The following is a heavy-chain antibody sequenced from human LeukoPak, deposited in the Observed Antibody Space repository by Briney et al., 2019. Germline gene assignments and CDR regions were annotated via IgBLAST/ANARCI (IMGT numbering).Heavy chain of an antibody. CDR1: GYTFTSYD. CDR3: ARVPLTYYDFWSGYLDYYYGMDV. D-gene: IGHD3-3*01. J-gene: IGHJ6*02. V-gene: IGHV1-8*01. Sequence: ASVKVSCKASGYTFTSYDINWVRQATGQGLEWMGWMNPNSGNTGYAQKFQGRVTMTRNTSISTAYMELSSLRSEDTAVYYCARVPLTYYDFWSGYLDYYYGMDVWGQGTTVTVSS. CDR2: MNPNSGNT.